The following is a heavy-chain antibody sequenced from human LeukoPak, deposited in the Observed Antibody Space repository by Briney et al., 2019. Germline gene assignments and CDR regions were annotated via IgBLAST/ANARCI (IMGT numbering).Heavy chain of an antibody. CDR3: ARVRITMVRGSNFFYYMDV. D-gene: IGHD3-10*01. J-gene: IGHJ6*03. Sequence: PGGSLRLSCAPSGFTVRSNYMTWVRQAPGKGLEWVSILHTDGSSFYADSVKGRFTISRDISKNTVSLHMTSLRAEDTAVYYCARVRITMVRGSNFFYYMDVWGKGTTVTVSS. CDR2: LHTDGSS. CDR1: GFTVRSNY. V-gene: IGHV3-53*01.